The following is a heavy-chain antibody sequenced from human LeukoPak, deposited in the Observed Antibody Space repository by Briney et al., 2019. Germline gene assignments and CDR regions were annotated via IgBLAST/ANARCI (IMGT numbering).Heavy chain of an antibody. J-gene: IGHJ3*02. CDR3: ARDRPPYYDFWSGYAFDI. D-gene: IGHD3-3*01. CDR1: GGSISSYY. CDR2: IYYSGST. V-gene: IGHV4-59*01. Sequence: SETLSLTCTVSGGSISSYYWSWIRQPPGKGLEWIGYIYYSGSTNYNPSLKSRVTISVDTSKNQFSLKLSSVTAADTAVYYCARDRPPYYDFWSGYAFDIWSQGTMVTVSS.